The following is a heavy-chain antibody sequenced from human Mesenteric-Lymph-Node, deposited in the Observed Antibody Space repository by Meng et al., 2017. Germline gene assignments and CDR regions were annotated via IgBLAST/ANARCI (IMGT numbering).Heavy chain of an antibody. CDR2: ISSSSSYI. J-gene: IGHJ4*02. CDR3: AREAYSSGFAGMFDY. CDR1: GFTFSSYS. D-gene: IGHD3-22*01. V-gene: IGHV3-21*01. Sequence: EALKISCAGSGFTFSSYSMNWVRQAPGKGLEWVSSISSSSSYIYYADSVKGRFTFSRDDSKNTLYLQMNSLTTEDTAVYYCAREAYSSGFAGMFDYWGQGNLVTVSS.